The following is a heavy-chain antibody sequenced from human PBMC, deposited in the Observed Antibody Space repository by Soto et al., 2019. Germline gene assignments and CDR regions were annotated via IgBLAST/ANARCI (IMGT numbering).Heavy chain of an antibody. CDR1: GYTFTIYG. CDR2: LSGYNGNT. V-gene: IGHV1-18*04. J-gene: IGHJ4*02. D-gene: IGHD3-22*01. CDR3: ARVDYYDSSGYYGY. Sequence: QVQLLQSGDEMKKPGASVKVSCKASGYTFTIYGISWVRQAPGHGLEWMGWLSGYNGNTDYAQNLQDRVTLTTEASISSVYMELMSLRSDDTAVYYCARVDYYDSSGYYGYLGQGTLITVSS.